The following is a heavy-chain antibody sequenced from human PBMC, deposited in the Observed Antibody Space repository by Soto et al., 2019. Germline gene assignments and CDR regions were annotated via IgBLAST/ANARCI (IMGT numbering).Heavy chain of an antibody. V-gene: IGHV3-30*04. CDR3: AKDRWPYCVNSVCYRGGDY. CDR1: GFTFSAYP. Sequence: QVQLVESGGGVVQPGGSLRLSCAASGFTFSAYPMHWVRQAPGKGLEWVALISDDGSNDYYADSVKGRFTVSRDNSKSTLDLQMDRLRPQDTAVYYCAKDRWPYCVNSVCYRGGDYWGQGMLVTVSS. J-gene: IGHJ4*02. D-gene: IGHD2-8*01. CDR2: ISDDGSND.